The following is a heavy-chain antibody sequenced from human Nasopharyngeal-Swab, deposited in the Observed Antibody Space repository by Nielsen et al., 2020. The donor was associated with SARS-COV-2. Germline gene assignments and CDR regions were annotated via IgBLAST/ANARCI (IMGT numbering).Heavy chain of an antibody. CDR2: IYHSGST. V-gene: IGHV4-38-2*02. CDR1: GSSISSGYY. CDR3: ARDTQTYYDSSGYQDY. Sequence: GSLRLSRTVSGSSISSGYYWGWIRQPPGKGLEWIGSIYHSGSTYYNPSLKSRVTISVDTSKNQFSLKLSSVTAADTAVYYCARDTQTYYDSSGYQDYWGQGTLVTVSS. J-gene: IGHJ4*02. D-gene: IGHD3-22*01.